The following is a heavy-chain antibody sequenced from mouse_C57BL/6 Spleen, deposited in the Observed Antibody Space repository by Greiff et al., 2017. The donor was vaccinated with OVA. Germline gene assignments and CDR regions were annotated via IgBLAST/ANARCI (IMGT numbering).Heavy chain of an antibody. CDR3: ARGGYGNFKPFDY. D-gene: IGHD2-10*02. V-gene: IGHV1-81*01. CDR2: IYPRSGNT. CDR1: GYTFPSYG. Sequence: VQLQQSGAELARPGASVKLSCKASGYTFPSYGISWVKQRTGQGLEWIGEIYPRSGNTYYNEKFKGKATLTADKSSSTAYMELRSLTSEDSAVYFCARGGYGNFKPFDYWGQGTTLTVSS. J-gene: IGHJ2*01.